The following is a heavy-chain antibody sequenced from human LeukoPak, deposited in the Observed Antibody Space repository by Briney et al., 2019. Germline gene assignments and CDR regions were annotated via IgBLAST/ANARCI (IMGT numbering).Heavy chain of an antibody. J-gene: IGHJ3*02. Sequence: GGSLRLSCAASGFTVSSNYMSWVRQAPGKGLEWVSVIYSGGSTYYADSVKGRFTISRDYSKKTLYLQMNSLRGEDTALYYCARGYSSTWPDAFDIWGQGTMVTVSS. D-gene: IGHD6-13*01. CDR3: ARGYSSTWPDAFDI. CDR1: GFTVSSNY. CDR2: IYSGGST. V-gene: IGHV3-53*05.